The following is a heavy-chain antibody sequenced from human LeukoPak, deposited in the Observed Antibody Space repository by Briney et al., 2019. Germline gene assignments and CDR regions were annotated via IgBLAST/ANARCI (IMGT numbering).Heavy chain of an antibody. CDR1: GGSISSSNW. J-gene: IGHJ6*03. CDR2: IYHSGST. V-gene: IGHV4-4*02. CDR3: ARLAGVVYALLGYYYYYMDV. Sequence: SETLSLTCAVSGGSISSSNWWSWVRQSPGKGLEWIGEIYHSGSTNYNPSLKSRVTISVDTSKNQFSLKLSSVTAADTAVYYCARLAGVVYALLGYYYYYMDVWGKGTTVTVSS. D-gene: IGHD2-8*02.